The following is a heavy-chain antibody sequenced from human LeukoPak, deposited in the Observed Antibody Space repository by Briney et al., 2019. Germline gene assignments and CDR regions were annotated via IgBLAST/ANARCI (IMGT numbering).Heavy chain of an antibody. Sequence: SVKVSCKASGGTLSSYAISWVRQAPGQGLEWMGGIIPIFGTANYAQKFQGRVTITADESTSTAYMELSSLRSEDTAVYYCARTRPTAYCGGDCYSSGMDVWGQGTTVTVSS. J-gene: IGHJ6*02. CDR2: IIPIFGTA. CDR1: GGTLSSYA. CDR3: ARTRPTAYCGGDCYSSGMDV. V-gene: IGHV1-69*13. D-gene: IGHD2-21*02.